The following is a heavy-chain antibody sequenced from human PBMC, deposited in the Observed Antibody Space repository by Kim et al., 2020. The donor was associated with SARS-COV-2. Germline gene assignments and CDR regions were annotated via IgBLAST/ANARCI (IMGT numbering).Heavy chain of an antibody. J-gene: IGHJ4*02. CDR3: ARDNYFDTSGYHHC. V-gene: IGHV3-30-3*01. CDR1: GFPFSNYA. D-gene: IGHD3-22*01. Sequence: GGSLRLSCAASGFPFSNYAMHWVRQAPGKGLEWVAFISYDGSNKYYADSVKGRFTISRDNSKNTLYLQMNSLRTEDTAVYYCARDNYFDTSGYHHCWGQGTLVTVSS. CDR2: ISYDGSNK.